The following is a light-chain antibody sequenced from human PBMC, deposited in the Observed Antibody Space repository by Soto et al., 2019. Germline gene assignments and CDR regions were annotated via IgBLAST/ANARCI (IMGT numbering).Light chain of an antibody. V-gene: IGKV3-15*01. CDR2: RAS. CDR3: QQYNSGCT. Sequence: EIVITQSPATLSVSPGERATLSCRASQSVDSDLAWYQQKPGQAPRLLIYRASSRATGIPARFSGSGSGTDFTLTISXLQSEDFAVYSCQQYNSGCTLGQGTKVDIK. CDR1: QSVDSD. J-gene: IGKJ1*01.